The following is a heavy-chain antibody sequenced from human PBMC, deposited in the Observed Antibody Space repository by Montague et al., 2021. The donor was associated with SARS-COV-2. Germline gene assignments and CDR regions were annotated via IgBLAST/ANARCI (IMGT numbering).Heavy chain of an antibody. Sequence: SETLSLTCTVSGGSISSYYWSWIRQPPGKGLECIGYIYYSGSTNYNPSLKSRVTISVDTSKNQFSLKLSSVTAADTAVYYCARDVRYYDFWSGRAQTSPDYWGQGTLVTVSS. D-gene: IGHD3-3*01. CDR1: GGSISSYY. V-gene: IGHV4-59*12. CDR3: ARDVRYYDFWSGRAQTSPDY. CDR2: IYYSGST. J-gene: IGHJ4*02.